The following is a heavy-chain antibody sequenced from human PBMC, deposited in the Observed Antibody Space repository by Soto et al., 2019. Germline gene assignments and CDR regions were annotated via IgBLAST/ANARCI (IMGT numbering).Heavy chain of an antibody. CDR2: IVVGSGKT. CDR1: GFTFTSSA. CDR3: AADPDTGYYYDSSAFIDGFGI. Sequence: SGKVCYTASGFTFTSSAVQWVRQARGQRLEWIGWIVVGSGKTNYAQKFQERVTITRDMSTSTAYMELSSLRSEDTAVYYCAADPDTGYYYDSSAFIDGFGIWGQGTMVPVSS. D-gene: IGHD3-22*01. V-gene: IGHV1-58*01. J-gene: IGHJ3*02.